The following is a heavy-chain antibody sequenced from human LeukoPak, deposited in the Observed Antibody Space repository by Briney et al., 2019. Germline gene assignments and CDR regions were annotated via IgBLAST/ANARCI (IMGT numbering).Heavy chain of an antibody. CDR3: ARTENGYSSGWHGGGLVDY. Sequence: ASVKVSCKASGYTFTSYGISWVRQAPGQGLEWMGWISAYNGNTNYAQKLQGRVTMTTDTSTSTAYMELRSLRSDDTAVYYCARTENGYSSGWHGGGLVDYWGQGTLSPSPQ. J-gene: IGHJ4*02. D-gene: IGHD6-19*01. CDR1: GYTFTSYG. CDR2: ISAYNGNT. V-gene: IGHV1-18*01.